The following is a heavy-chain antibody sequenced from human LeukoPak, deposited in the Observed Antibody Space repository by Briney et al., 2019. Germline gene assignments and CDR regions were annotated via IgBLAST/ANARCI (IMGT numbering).Heavy chain of an antibody. J-gene: IGHJ4*02. CDR1: GFTFSSYA. Sequence: PGGSLRLSCAASGFTFSSYAMSWVRQAPGKGLEWVSAISGSGGSTYYADSVKGRFTISRDNSKNTLYLQMNSLRAEDTAVYYCAKDHSPLTLRYSDWLGDYWGQGTLVTVSS. V-gene: IGHV3-23*01. D-gene: IGHD3-9*01. CDR3: AKDHSPLTLRYSDWLGDY. CDR2: ISGSGGST.